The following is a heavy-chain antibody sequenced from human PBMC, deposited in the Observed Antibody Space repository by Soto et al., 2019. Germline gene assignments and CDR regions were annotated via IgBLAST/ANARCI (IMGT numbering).Heavy chain of an antibody. CDR2: ISSASTSI. J-gene: IGHJ4*02. CDR3: ARARGSATGYDDY. CDR1: GFTFSSYS. V-gene: IGHV3-21*01. Sequence: EVQLVESGGGLVKPGGSLRLSCAASGFTFSSYSMNWVRRAPGKGLEWVSSISSASTSIYYADSVKGRFTISRDNAKNSLYLQMNSLGAEDTAVYYCARARGSATGYDDYWGQGTLVTVSS. D-gene: IGHD2-15*01.